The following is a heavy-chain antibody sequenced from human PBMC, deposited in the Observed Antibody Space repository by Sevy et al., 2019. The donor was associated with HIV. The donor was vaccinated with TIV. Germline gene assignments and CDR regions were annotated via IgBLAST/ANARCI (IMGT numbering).Heavy chain of an antibody. CDR1: GGSISSGDYS. J-gene: IGHJ4*02. Sequence: SETLSLTCAVSGGSISSGDYSWSWIRQPPGKGLEWIGYIYHSESTHYNPSLKSRVTISVDRSKNQFSLKLSSVTAADTAVYYCASLYYDSSGYHFDYWGQGTPVTVSS. CDR2: IYHSEST. V-gene: IGHV4-30-2*01. D-gene: IGHD3-22*01. CDR3: ASLYYDSSGYHFDY.